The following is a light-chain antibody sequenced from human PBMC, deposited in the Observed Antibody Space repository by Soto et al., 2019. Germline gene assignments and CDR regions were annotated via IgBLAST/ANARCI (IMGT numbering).Light chain of an antibody. CDR2: EAS. CDR1: QSVAGAY. J-gene: IGKJ5*01. Sequence: DIVMTQSPGTLSLSPGDRATLSCRASQSVAGAYVAWYQQRPGQAPRLLISEASRRATGIPGRFSGSGSGTDFTLTIDRLEPEDFAMYYCQQHGSSPITFGQVTRLVIK. V-gene: IGKV3-20*01. CDR3: QQHGSSPIT.